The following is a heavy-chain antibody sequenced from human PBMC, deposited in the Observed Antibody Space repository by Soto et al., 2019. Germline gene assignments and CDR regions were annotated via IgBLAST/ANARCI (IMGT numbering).Heavy chain of an antibody. V-gene: IGHV4-59*08. Sequence: QVQLQESGPGLVKPSETLSLTCSVSGGSITSHYCSWFRQLPGKGLEWIGYIHHSGSTSYNPSLKRRLTIAVDTSKTQVSLKVSSVTAADTALYFCARQGFGQLHGLVDVWGPGTTVTVS. J-gene: IGHJ6*02. D-gene: IGHD3-10*01. CDR1: GGSITSHY. CDR2: IHHSGST. CDR3: ARQGFGQLHGLVDV.